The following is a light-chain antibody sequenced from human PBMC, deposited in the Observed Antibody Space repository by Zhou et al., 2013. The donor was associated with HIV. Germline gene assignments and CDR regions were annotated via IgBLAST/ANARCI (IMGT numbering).Light chain of an antibody. CDR1: QDISNC. CDR2: ASA. J-gene: IGKJ4*01. V-gene: IGKV1-8*01. Sequence: AIRMVQSPSSLSASTGDRVTISCRASQDISNCLAWYQQKPGRAPDLLIYASATLQTGAPSRFSGSGSGTNFSLTIDCLQSEDLATYYCQQYSSYPLTFGGG. CDR3: QQYSSYPLT.